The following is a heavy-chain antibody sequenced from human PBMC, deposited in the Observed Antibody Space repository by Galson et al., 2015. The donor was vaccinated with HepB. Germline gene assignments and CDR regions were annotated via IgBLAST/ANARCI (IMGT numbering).Heavy chain of an antibody. D-gene: IGHD1-26*01. CDR1: GGTFSNYV. Sequence: SVKVSCKASGGTFSNYVISWVRQAPGQGLEWMGGFIPIFRTPKYAEKFQGRVTVTADESTSTAYMELSSLRSEDTAVYFCAAPSSGTYQPYLRFALWGRGTLVTVSS. CDR3: AAPSSGTYQPYLRFAL. J-gene: IGHJ2*01. V-gene: IGHV1-69*13. CDR2: FIPIFRTP.